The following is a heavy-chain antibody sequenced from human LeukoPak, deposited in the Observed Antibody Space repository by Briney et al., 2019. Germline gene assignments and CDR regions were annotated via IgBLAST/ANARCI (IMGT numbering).Heavy chain of an antibody. Sequence: KPSETLSLTCTVSGGSISSYYWSWIRQPPGKGLEWIGYIYYSGSTNYNPSLKSRVTISVDTSKNQFSLKLSSVTAADTAVYYCARREGSGPKLHAFDIWGQGTMVTVSS. D-gene: IGHD6-19*01. CDR3: ARREGSGPKLHAFDI. CDR2: IYYSGST. V-gene: IGHV4-59*12. J-gene: IGHJ3*02. CDR1: GGSISSYY.